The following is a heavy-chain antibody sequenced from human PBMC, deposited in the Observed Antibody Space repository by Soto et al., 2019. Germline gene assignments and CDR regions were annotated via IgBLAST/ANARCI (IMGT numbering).Heavy chain of an antibody. CDR3: ARCSPQKYCSGGSCYPGAYKWFDP. V-gene: IGHV1-69*12. CDR2: IIPIFGTA. D-gene: IGHD2-15*01. J-gene: IGHJ5*02. Sequence: QVQLVQSGAEVKKPGSSVKVSCKASGGTFSSHAISWVRQAPGQGIEWMGGIIPIFGTANYAQKFQGRVTIRADEATSTAYMELGSLRAEDTAVYYCARCSPQKYCSGGSCYPGAYKWFDPWGQGSLVTVS. CDR1: GGTFSSHA.